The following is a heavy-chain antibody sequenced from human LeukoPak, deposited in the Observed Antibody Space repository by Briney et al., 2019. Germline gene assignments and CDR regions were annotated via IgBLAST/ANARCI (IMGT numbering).Heavy chain of an antibody. J-gene: IGHJ4*02. Sequence: GGSLRLSCTASGFTFSNYWMQWVRQAPGKGLVWVSRINNDETSTNYADVVKGRFIISRDNAKNRLFLQMNSLRPEDTAVYFCTRVAHNSSGYYFSDYWGQGTLVTVSS. CDR3: TRVAHNSSGYYFSDY. V-gene: IGHV3-74*01. CDR1: GFTFSNYW. CDR2: INNDETST. D-gene: IGHD3-22*01.